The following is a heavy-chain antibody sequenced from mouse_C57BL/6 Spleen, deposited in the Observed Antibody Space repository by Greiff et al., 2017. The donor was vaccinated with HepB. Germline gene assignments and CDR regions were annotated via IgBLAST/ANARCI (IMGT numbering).Heavy chain of an antibody. CDR1: GFTFSDYY. J-gene: IGHJ4*01. CDR2: INYEVSST. CDR3: AKGTAQATGDYYAMDY. D-gene: IGHD3-2*02. V-gene: IGHV5-16*01. Sequence: EVKLMESEGGLVQPGSSMKLSCTASGFTFSDYYMAWVRQVPEKGLEWVANINYEVSSTYYLDSLKSRFIISSDNAKNILYLQMSSLKSEDTATYYCAKGTAQATGDYYAMDYWGQGTSVTVSS.